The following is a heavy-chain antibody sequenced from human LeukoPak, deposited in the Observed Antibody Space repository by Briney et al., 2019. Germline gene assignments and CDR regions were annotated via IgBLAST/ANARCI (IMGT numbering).Heavy chain of an antibody. J-gene: IGHJ4*02. V-gene: IGHV3-64D*06. CDR3: VTASGWYTPFDY. D-gene: IGHD6-19*01. CDR1: GFTFSSYS. Sequence: GGSLRLSCSASGFTFSSYSMHWVRQAPGKGLEHVSGISGYGGSTYYADSVKVRFTISRDNSKNTLFLQMSSLRADDSAVYYCVTASGWYTPFDYWGRGTLVTVSS. CDR2: ISGYGGST.